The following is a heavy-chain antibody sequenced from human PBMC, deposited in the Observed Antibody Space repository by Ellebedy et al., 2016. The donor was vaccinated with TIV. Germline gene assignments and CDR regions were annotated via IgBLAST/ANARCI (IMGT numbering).Heavy chain of an antibody. D-gene: IGHD6-6*01. J-gene: IGHJ4*02. CDR1: GYTFTSND. Sequence: AASVKVSCKASGYTFTSNDISWVRQAPGQGLEWMGWISGYNGNTNYAQKLQGRVTLTTDTSTRTAYMGLRSLRSDDTAVYYCARGGSSSASGIDYWGQGTLVTVSS. V-gene: IGHV1-18*04. CDR3: ARGGSSSASGIDY. CDR2: ISGYNGNT.